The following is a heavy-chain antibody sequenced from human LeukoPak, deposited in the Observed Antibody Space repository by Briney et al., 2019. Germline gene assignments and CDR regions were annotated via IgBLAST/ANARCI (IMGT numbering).Heavy chain of an antibody. CDR2: ISGSGGST. J-gene: IGHJ6*02. CDR3: AKGASHPYYYYGMDV. Sequence: GGSLRLSCAASGFTFSSYAMSWVRQAPGKGLEWVSAISGSGGSTYYADSVKGRFTISRDNSKNTLCLQMNSLRAEDTAVYYCAKGASHPYYYYGMDVWGQGTTVTVSS. V-gene: IGHV3-23*01. CDR1: GFTFSSYA.